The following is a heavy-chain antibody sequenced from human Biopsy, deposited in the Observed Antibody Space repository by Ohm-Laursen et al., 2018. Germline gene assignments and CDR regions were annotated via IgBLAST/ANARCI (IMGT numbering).Heavy chain of an antibody. CDR3: ARGSNDFGGLYFPR. J-gene: IGHJ4*02. D-gene: IGHD4-23*01. CDR2: ISYTGYT. V-gene: IGHV4-59*11. CDR1: GGFFHGHY. Sequence: TLSLTCTVSGGFFHGHYWSWIRQPPGKGLVWIGHISYTGYTRYNASLKSRVTISVDPSRNHCSLRLSSSTVADKAVYYCARGSNDFGGLYFPRWGQGTLLTVSS.